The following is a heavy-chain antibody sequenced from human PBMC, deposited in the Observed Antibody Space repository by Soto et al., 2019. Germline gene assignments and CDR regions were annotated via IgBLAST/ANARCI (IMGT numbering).Heavy chain of an antibody. CDR1: GGTFSSYA. CDR3: ARRVGILTGYYTPAWFDP. D-gene: IGHD3-9*01. Sequence: QVQLVQSGAEVKKPGSSVKVSCKASGGTFSSYAISWVRQAPGQGLEWMGGLIPIFGTANYAQKFQGRVTITADESTSTAYMELSSLRSEDTAVYYCARRVGILTGYYTPAWFDPWGQGTLVTVSS. CDR2: LIPIFGTA. J-gene: IGHJ5*02. V-gene: IGHV1-69*01.